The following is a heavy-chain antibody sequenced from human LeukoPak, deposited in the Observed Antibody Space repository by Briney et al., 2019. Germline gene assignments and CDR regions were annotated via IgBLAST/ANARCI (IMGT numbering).Heavy chain of an antibody. CDR2: IYYSGST. J-gene: IGHJ4*02. CDR1: GFTFSSYE. Sequence: GSLRLSCAASGFTFSSYEMNWVRQAPGKGLEWIGSIYYSGSTYYNPSLKSRVTISVDTSKNQFSLKLSSVTAADTAVYYCNTNYDFGGYWGQGTLVTVSS. V-gene: IGHV4-39*07. D-gene: IGHD3-3*01. CDR3: NTNYDFGGY.